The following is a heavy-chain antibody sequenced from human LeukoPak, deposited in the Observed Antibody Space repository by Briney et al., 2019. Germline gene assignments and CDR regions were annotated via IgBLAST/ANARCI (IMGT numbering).Heavy chain of an antibody. V-gene: IGHV3-23*01. CDR3: AKNYDGSADRVGFDP. Sequence: GGSLSLSCAASGFTFSSYAMRWVREAPGKGLEWVSSISGSGGTTFYADSVEGWFTIYRDISKNTLYLQMSSLTAEDTAVYYSAKNYDGSADRVGFDPWGQGTLVTVSS. CDR2: ISGSGGTT. J-gene: IGHJ5*02. D-gene: IGHD3-22*01. CDR1: GFTFSSYA.